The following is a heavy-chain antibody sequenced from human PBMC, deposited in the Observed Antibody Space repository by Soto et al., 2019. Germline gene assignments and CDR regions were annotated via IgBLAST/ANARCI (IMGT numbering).Heavy chain of an antibody. Sequence: PGGSLRLSCAASGFSFDEYSTHWVRQPPGKGLEWVSGISWNSADIGYADSVRGRFTISRDNAKKSLYLQMNSLSTDDTAFYHCVNPLYKCNFAWPWFDYWGRGTLVTVSS. CDR3: VNPLYKCNFAWPWFDY. J-gene: IGHJ4*02. CDR2: ISWNSADI. V-gene: IGHV3-9*01. D-gene: IGHD3-9*01. CDR1: GFSFDEYS.